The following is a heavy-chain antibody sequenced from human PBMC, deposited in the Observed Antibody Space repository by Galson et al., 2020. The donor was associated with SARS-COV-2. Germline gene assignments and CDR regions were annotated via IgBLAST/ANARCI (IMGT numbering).Heavy chain of an antibody. CDR2: ILPDGTTQ. CDR3: AKDWNDEIYY. Sequence: GGSLRLSCVASGFSFRRYVMHWVRQAPGKGLEWVALILPDGTTQYYADSVKGRFTISRDNPKNMVYLQMNSLRTEDTAVYFCAKDWNDEIYYWGQGTLVTVSS. V-gene: IGHV3-30*02. D-gene: IGHD1-1*01. CDR1: GFSFRRYV. J-gene: IGHJ4*02.